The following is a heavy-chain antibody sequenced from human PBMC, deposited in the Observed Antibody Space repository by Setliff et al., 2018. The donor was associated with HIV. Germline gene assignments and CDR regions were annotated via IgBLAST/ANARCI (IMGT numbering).Heavy chain of an antibody. CDR1: GGSISNSVCF. V-gene: IGHV4-31*03. CDR3: ARSSSSSPFFFDY. J-gene: IGHJ4*02. CDR2: IYYSGST. D-gene: IGHD6-6*01. Sequence: SETLSLTCTVSGGSISNSVCFWTWIRQHPGKGLEWIGYIYYSGSTYQNPSLKSRVTISADTSKNQFSLKLNSVTAADTAVYYCARSSSSSPFFFDYWGQGSLVTVSS.